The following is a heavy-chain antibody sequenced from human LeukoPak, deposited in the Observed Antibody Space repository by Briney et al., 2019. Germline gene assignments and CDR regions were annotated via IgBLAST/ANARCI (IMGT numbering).Heavy chain of an antibody. V-gene: IGHV4-59*01. CDR3: AVTPIQANYFDY. D-gene: IGHD1-1*01. CDR2: IYYSGST. CDR1: GGSISSYY. Sequence: SETLSLTCTVSGGSISSYYGSWIRHPPGKGLEWIGYIYYSGSTNYNPSLKSRVTISVDTSKNQFSLKLSSVTAADTAVYYCAVTPIQANYFDYWGQGTLVTVSS. J-gene: IGHJ4*02.